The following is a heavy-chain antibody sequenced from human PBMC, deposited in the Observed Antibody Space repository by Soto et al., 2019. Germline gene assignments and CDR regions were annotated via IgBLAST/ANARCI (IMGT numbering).Heavy chain of an antibody. V-gene: IGHV3-23*01. CDR1: GFTFSSYA. D-gene: IGHD5-12*01. CDR3: AKTLGGWEVYYFDY. J-gene: IGHJ4*02. Sequence: GVSLTLSCAASGFTFSSYAMSWVRQAPGKGLEWVSAISGSGGSTYYADSVKGRFTISRDNSKNTLYLQMNSLRAEDTAVYYCAKTLGGWEVYYFDYCGQGKMVTVSS. CDR2: ISGSGGST.